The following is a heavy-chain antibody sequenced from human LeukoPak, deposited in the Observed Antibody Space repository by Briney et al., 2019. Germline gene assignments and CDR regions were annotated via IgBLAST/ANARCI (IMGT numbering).Heavy chain of an antibody. CDR2: IYSGGST. CDR1: GFTDSSNY. D-gene: IGHD2-21*02. Sequence: GGSLSLFCAASGFTDSSNYMSWVPQAPGKGLEWVSDIYSGGSTYYADSVKGRFTIARDNSKNTLYLKMNSLRAEDTAVYYCARGAFCGGDCFWYFDLWGRGTLVTVSS. CDR3: ARGAFCGGDCFWYFDL. V-gene: IGHV3-53*01. J-gene: IGHJ2*01.